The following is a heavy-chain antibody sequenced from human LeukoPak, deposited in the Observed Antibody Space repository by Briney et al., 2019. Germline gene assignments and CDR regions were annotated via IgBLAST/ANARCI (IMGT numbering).Heavy chain of an antibody. D-gene: IGHD3-3*01. Sequence: GASVTVSCKASGYTFTVYYMHWVRQAPGQGGEWMGWINPNSGGTNYAQKFQGRVTMTRDTSISTAYMELSRLRSDDTAVYYCARADRITIFGVVITLYYWGQGTLVTVSS. CDR2: INPNSGGT. V-gene: IGHV1-2*02. CDR3: ARADRITIFGVVITLYY. CDR1: GYTFTVYY. J-gene: IGHJ4*02.